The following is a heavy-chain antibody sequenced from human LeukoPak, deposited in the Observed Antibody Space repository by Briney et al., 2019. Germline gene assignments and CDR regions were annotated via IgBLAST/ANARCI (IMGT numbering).Heavy chain of an antibody. CDR2: ISGSGGDT. CDR1: GFTFSSYA. Sequence: GGSLRLSCTASGFTFSSYAMSWVRQAPGKGLEWVSVISGSGGDTYYGDSVKGRFTISRDNSKNTLYLQMNSLRAEDTAVYYCAKDHGRSGWDYWGQGTLVTVSS. J-gene: IGHJ4*02. V-gene: IGHV3-23*01. D-gene: IGHD6-19*01. CDR3: AKDHGRSGWDY.